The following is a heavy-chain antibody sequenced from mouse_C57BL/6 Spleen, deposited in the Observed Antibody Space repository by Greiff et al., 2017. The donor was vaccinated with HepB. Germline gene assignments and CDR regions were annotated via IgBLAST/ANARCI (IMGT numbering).Heavy chain of an antibody. J-gene: IGHJ3*01. D-gene: IGHD1-1*01. CDR3: TRGSSWFAY. CDR2: IDPETGGT. CDR1: GYAFTDYE. Sequence: QVQLKESGAELVRPGASVTLSCKASGYAFTDYEMHWVKQTPVHGLEWIGAIDPETGGTAYNQKFKGKAILTADKSSSTAYMELRSLTSEDSAVYYCTRGSSWFAYWGQGTLVTVSA. V-gene: IGHV1-15*01.